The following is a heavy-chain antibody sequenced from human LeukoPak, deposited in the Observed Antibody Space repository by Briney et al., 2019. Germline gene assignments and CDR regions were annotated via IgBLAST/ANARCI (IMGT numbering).Heavy chain of an antibody. Sequence: GGSLRLSCAASGFTFINAWMAWVRQAPGKGLQWVSYISSGGDIMHYADSVKGRFTSSRDNAKNSGYLEMNSLGAEDTAVYYCATNLGAGEYFQQWGQGTLVTVSS. CDR3: ATNLGAGEYFQQ. CDR2: ISSGGDIM. CDR1: GFTFINAW. D-gene: IGHD4/OR15-4a*01. J-gene: IGHJ1*01. V-gene: IGHV3-11*01.